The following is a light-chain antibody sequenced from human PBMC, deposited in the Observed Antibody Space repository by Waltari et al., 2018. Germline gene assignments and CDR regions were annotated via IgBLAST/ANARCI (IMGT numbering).Light chain of an antibody. CDR3: HQYNKWPLWS. Sequence: VMTQSPVPLSVSLGEIATLSCRAHQWVDSNLAGYQRNPGQPPRLLIFGASTRATGVPARFSGSGSGTEFTLTIDSLQSDDFAVYYCHQYNKWPLWSFGQGTKV. V-gene: IGKV3-15*01. CDR2: GAS. J-gene: IGKJ1*01. CDR1: QWVDSN.